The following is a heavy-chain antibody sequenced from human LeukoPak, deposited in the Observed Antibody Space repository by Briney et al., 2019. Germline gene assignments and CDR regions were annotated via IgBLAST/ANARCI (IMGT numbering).Heavy chain of an antibody. CDR1: GGSISSHY. V-gene: IGHV4-59*11. J-gene: IGHJ4*02. D-gene: IGHD3-22*01. CDR3: ARRSGVLDSRDSRYYFDH. CDR2: IYYSGST. Sequence: PSETLSLTCIVSGGSISSHYWSWIRQPPGKGLECIGYIYYSGSTDYNPSLKSRVTISLDTSKNQFSLNLSSVTAADTAVYYCARRSGVLDSRDSRYYFDHWGQGTLVSVSA.